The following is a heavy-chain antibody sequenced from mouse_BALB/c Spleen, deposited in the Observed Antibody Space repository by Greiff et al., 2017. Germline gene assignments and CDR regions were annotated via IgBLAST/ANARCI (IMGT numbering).Heavy chain of an antibody. CDR2: IYPGSGST. CDR1: GYNFTSYW. D-gene: IGHD2-1*01. Sequence: QVQLKQPGAELVKPGTSVKLSCKASGYNFTSYWINWVKLRPGQGLEWIGDIYPGSGSTNYNEKFKSKATLTVDTSSSTAYMQLSSLASEDSALYYCARYGNYEAMDYWGQGTSVTVSS. J-gene: IGHJ4*01. CDR3: ARYGNYEAMDY. V-gene: IGHV1-55*01.